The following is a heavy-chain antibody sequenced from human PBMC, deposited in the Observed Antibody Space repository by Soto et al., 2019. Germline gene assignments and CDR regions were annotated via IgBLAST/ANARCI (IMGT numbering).Heavy chain of an antibody. Sequence: GGSLRLSCAASGFTFSGSAIHWVRQASGKGLEWVGRIRSQPNSYATAYAASVKGRFTISRDDSKNTAYLQMNSLKIEDTAVYYCTRPPAFCSGGRCYSDRHYWGQGTLVTVSS. CDR1: GFTFSGSA. J-gene: IGHJ4*02. D-gene: IGHD2-15*01. CDR3: TRPPAFCSGGRCYSDRHY. CDR2: IRSQPNSYAT. V-gene: IGHV3-73*01.